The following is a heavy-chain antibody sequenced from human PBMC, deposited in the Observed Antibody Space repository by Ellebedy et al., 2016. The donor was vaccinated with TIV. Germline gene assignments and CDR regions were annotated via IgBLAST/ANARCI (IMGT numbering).Heavy chain of an antibody. Sequence: ASVKVSXXASENTFTDYYIHWVRQAPGQGLEWMGWTNPDSGGTQYAQKFQGRVTMTRDTSIRTAYMDLSRLRSDDTAVYFCARVPGRSGSYSGLDYWGQGTLVTVSS. CDR1: ENTFTDYY. CDR2: TNPDSGGT. J-gene: IGHJ4*02. V-gene: IGHV1-2*02. CDR3: ARVPGRSGSYSGLDY. D-gene: IGHD1-26*01.